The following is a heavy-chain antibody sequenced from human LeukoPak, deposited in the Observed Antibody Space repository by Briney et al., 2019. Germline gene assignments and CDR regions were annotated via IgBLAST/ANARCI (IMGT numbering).Heavy chain of an antibody. D-gene: IGHD2-15*01. CDR2: IYYSGST. J-gene: IGHJ4*02. V-gene: IGHV4-31*03. CDR3: ARGAAEYCSGGSCYFDY. Sequence: SETLSLTCTVSGGSISSGGYYWSWIRQHPGKGLEWIGYIYYSGSTYYNPFLKSRVTISVDTSKNQFSLKLSSVTAADTAVYYCARGAAEYCSGGSCYFDYWGQGTLVTVSS. CDR1: GGSISSGGYY.